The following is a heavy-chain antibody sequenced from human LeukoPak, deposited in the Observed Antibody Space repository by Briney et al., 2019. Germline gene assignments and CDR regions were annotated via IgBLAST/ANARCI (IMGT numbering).Heavy chain of an antibody. J-gene: IGHJ6*02. CDR2: IYYSGST. Sequence: PSGTLSLTCAVSGGSISSSNWWSWVRQPPGKGLEWIGYIYYSGSTNYNPSLKSRVTISVDTSKNQFSLKLSSVTAADTAVYYCARLMISPYYYGMDVWGQGTTVTVSS. D-gene: IGHD3-22*01. V-gene: IGHV4-4*02. CDR3: ARLMISPYYYGMDV. CDR1: GGSISSSNW.